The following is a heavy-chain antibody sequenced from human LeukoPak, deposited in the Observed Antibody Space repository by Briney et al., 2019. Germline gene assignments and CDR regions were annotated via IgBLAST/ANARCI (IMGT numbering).Heavy chain of an antibody. CDR1: GFTFSDYY. V-gene: IGHV3-11*01. J-gene: IGHJ6*02. CDR2: ISSSGSTI. CDR3: ARRWELRYYYCYGMDV. Sequence: GGSLRLSCAASGFTFSDYYMSWIRQAPGKGLEWVSYISSSGSTIYYADSVKGRFTISRDNAKNSLYLQMNSLRAEDTAVYYCARRWELRYYYCYGMDVWGQGTTVTVSS. D-gene: IGHD1-26*01.